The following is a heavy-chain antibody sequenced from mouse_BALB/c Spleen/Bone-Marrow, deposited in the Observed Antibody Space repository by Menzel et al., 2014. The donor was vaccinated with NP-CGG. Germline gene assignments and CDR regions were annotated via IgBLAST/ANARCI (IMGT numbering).Heavy chain of an antibody. CDR2: MYYSGTI. J-gene: IGHJ4*01. Sequence: EVKVVESGPGLVKPSQTVSLTCTVTDISITTGNYRWSWIRQFPGNKLEWIGYMYYSGTITYNPSLTSRTTITRDTSXNQVFLEMNSLTAEDTATYFCARDRYSYAMDYWGQGTSVTVSS. CDR1: DISITTGNYR. CDR3: ARDRYSYAMDY. D-gene: IGHD1-1*01. V-gene: IGHV3-5*02.